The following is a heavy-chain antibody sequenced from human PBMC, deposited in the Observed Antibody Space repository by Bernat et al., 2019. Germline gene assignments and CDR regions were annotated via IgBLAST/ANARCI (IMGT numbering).Heavy chain of an antibody. CDR3: ARPRGSGVVRDFDY. CDR1: GFTFSTYS. D-gene: IGHD3-10*01. CDR2: ITSDSSTS. J-gene: IGHJ4*02. Sequence: EVQLVESGGGLVQPGGSLRLSCAASGFTFSTYSMNWVRQAPGKGLEWVSHITSDSSTSHYADSVEGRFTISRDNAKNSLYLQMNNLRDDDTALYYCARPRGSGVVRDFDYWGQGTLVTVSS. V-gene: IGHV3-48*02.